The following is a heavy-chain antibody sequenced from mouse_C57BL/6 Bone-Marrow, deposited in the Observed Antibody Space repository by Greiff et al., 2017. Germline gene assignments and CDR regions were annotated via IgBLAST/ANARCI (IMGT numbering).Heavy chain of an antibody. CDR1: GFTFSDYG. V-gene: IGHV5-17*01. CDR2: ISSGSSTI. D-gene: IGHD2-2*01. Sequence: EVKLMESGGGLVKPGGSLKLPCAASGFTFSDYGMHWVRQAPEKGLKWVAYISSGSSTIYYTDPVKGRFTFTRANAKNTLFLQMTSLRSENTAMYYCARGDYAYEGDWFAYWGQGTLVTVSA. CDR3: ARGDYAYEGDWFAY. J-gene: IGHJ3*01.